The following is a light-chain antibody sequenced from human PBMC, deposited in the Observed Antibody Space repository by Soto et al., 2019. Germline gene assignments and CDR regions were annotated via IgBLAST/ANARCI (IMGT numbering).Light chain of an antibody. CDR1: NDDIGDYNY. CDR3: SSHTGTDPLYV. V-gene: IGLV2-14*03. J-gene: IGLJ1*01. CDR2: DVT. Sequence: QSALTQPASVSGSPGQSITISCTGSNDDIGDYNYVSWYQQHPGKAPKLMIYDVTNRPSGVSDRFSGSKSGNTASLTISGLQAEDESDYYCSSHTGTDPLYVFGTGTKLTVL.